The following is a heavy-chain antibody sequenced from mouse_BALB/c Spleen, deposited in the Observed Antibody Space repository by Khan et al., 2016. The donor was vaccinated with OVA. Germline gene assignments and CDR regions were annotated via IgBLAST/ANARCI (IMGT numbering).Heavy chain of an antibody. J-gene: IGHJ3*01. CDR2: IDPANGNT. D-gene: IGHD4-1*01. V-gene: IGHV14-3*02. Sequence: EVQLQQSGAELVKPGASVKLSCTASGFNIKDTYMHWVKQRPEQGLEWIGRIDPANGNTKYDPKFQGKATITADTSSNTAYLQFNSRTSEDIAVYYGVIYDWDVFAYRGQGPLVTVSA. CDR3: VIYDWDVFAY. CDR1: GFNIKDTY.